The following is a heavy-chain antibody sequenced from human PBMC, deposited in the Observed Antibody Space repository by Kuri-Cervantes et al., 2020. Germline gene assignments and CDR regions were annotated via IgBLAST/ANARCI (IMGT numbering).Heavy chain of an antibody. CDR2: IWYDGSNK. CDR1: GFTFSSYV. CDR3: ARGGEETAADKGDY. J-gene: IGHJ4*02. Sequence: RGSLRLSSPASGFTFSSYVMHWVRQAPGKGLEWVAVIWYDGSNKYYADSVKGRFTTSRDNSKNTLYLQMNSLRAEDTAVYYCARGGEETAADKGDYWGQGTLVTVSS. D-gene: IGHD6-13*01. V-gene: IGHV3-33*01.